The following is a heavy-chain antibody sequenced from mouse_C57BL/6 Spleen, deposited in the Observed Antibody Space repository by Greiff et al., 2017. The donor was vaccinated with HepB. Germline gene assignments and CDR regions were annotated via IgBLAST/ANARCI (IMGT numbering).Heavy chain of an antibody. CDR3: AYYYGSSYRFAY. J-gene: IGHJ3*01. V-gene: IGHV1-64*01. CDR2: IHPNSGST. D-gene: IGHD1-1*01. CDR1: GYTFTSYW. Sequence: VQLQQSGAELVKPGASVKLSCKASGYTFTSYWMHWVKQRPGQGLEWIGMIHPNSGSTNYNEKFKSKATLTVDKSSSTAYMQLSSLTSEDSAVYYCAYYYGSSYRFAYWGQGTLVTVSA.